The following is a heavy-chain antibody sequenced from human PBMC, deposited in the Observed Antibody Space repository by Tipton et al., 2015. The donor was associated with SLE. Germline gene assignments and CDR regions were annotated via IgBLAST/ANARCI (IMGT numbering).Heavy chain of an antibody. Sequence: GLVKPSETLSLTCSAYGGSFNVFNGYYCSWFRQPPGKGLEWIGEINQSGSTNYNPSLKSRVTISVDTSKNQFSLKLTSVTAADTAVYYCARGTAKYQLILSDGFDMWGQGTMVTVSS. CDR1: GGSFNVFNGYY. CDR2: INQSGST. CDR3: ARGTAKYQLILSDGFDM. V-gene: IGHV4-34*01. J-gene: IGHJ3*02. D-gene: IGHD2-2*01.